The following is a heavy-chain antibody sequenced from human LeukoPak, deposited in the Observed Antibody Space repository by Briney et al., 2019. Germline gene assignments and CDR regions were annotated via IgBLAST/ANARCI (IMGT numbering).Heavy chain of an antibody. J-gene: IGHJ1*01. D-gene: IGHD3-22*01. V-gene: IGHV1-2*02. CDR2: INPNSGGT. CDR3: ARGFFGSGYLSVQF. CDR1: GYTFTGYY. Sequence: ASVKVSCKASGYTFTGYYMHWVRQAPGQELEWMGWINPNSGGTNYAQKFQGRVTMTRDMSTSTFYMELSSLRSEDTAVYYCARGFFGSGYLSVQFWGQGTLVTVSS.